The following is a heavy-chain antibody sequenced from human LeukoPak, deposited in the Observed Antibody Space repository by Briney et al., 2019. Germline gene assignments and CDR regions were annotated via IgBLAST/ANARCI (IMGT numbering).Heavy chain of an antibody. CDR3: AELGITMIGGV. J-gene: IGHJ6*04. CDR2: ISSSGSTI. CDR1: GFTSITYT. Sequence: GSLRLSCAASGFTSITYTMNWVRQAPGKGLEWVSYISSSGSTIYYADSVKGRFTISRDNAKNSLCLQMNSLRAEDTAVYYCAELGITMIGGVWGKGTTVTISS. V-gene: IGHV3-48*04. D-gene: IGHD3-10*02.